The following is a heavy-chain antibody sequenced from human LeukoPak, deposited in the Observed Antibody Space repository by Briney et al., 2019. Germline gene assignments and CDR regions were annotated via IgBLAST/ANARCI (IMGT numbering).Heavy chain of an antibody. CDR1: GYTFTGYY. V-gene: IGHV1-2*04. D-gene: IGHD3-22*01. CDR2: INPNSGGT. Sequence: GASVKVSCKASGYTFTGYYMHWVRQAPGQGLEWMGWINPNSGGTNYAQKFQGWVTMTRDTSISTAYMELSRLRSDDTAVYYCARSYYDSSGPKTGIGFDYWGQGTLVTVSS. CDR3: ARSYYDSSGPKTGIGFDY. J-gene: IGHJ4*02.